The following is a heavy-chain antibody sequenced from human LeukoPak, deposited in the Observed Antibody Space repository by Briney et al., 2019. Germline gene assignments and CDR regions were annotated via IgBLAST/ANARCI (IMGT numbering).Heavy chain of an antibody. CDR1: GYTFTSYG. Sequence: ASVKVSCKASGYTFTSYGISWVRQAPGQGLEWMGGIIPIFGTANYAQKFQGRVTITTDESTSTAYMELSSLRSEDTAVYYCARGTYCSGGSCYYTFDYWGQGTLVTVSS. J-gene: IGHJ4*02. D-gene: IGHD2-15*01. V-gene: IGHV1-69*05. CDR3: ARGTYCSGGSCYYTFDY. CDR2: IIPIFGTA.